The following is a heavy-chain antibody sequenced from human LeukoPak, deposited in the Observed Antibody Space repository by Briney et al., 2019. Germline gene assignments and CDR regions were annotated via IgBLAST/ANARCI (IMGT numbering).Heavy chain of an antibody. V-gene: IGHV3-23*01. J-gene: IGHJ6*03. CDR2: ITTGDNT. D-gene: IGHD6-19*01. CDR3: AKVGTVAGPFEYSYYYYYMDV. Sequence: GGSLRLSCAASGFIFTNYGMNWVRQAPGQGLEWVSSITTGDNTYYADSVKGRFTISRDNSKNTLYLQMNRLRAEDTAVHYCAKVGTVAGPFEYSYYYYYMDVWGKGTTVTISS. CDR1: GFIFTNYG.